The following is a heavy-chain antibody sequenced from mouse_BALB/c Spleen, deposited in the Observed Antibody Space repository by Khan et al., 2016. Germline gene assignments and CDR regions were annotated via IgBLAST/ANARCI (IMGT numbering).Heavy chain of an antibody. CDR1: GYSITSGYY. D-gene: IGHD1-1*01. CDR3: AIVLLYYVGRSYWYFDV. J-gene: IGHJ1*01. Sequence: EVQLQESGPGLVKPSQSLSLTCSVPGYSITSGYYWNWIRQFPGNKLEWMGYISYDGSTNYNPSLKNRISITRDTSKNQFFLKLNSVTTEDTATYYCAIVLLYYVGRSYWYFDVVGAGTTVTVS. V-gene: IGHV3-6*02. CDR2: ISYDGST.